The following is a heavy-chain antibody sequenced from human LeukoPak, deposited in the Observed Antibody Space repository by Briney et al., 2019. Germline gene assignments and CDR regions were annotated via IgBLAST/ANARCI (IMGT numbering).Heavy chain of an antibody. D-gene: IGHD3-22*01. J-gene: IGHJ4*02. CDR2: ISYDGSNK. Sequence: GGSLRLSCAASGFTFSSYGMHWVRQAPGKGLEWVAVISYDGSNKYYADSVKGRFTISRDNSKNTLYLQMNSLRAEDTAVYYCAKDLRGADYYYEFDYWDQGTLVTVSS. CDR3: AKDLRGADYYYEFDY. CDR1: GFTFSSYG. V-gene: IGHV3-30*18.